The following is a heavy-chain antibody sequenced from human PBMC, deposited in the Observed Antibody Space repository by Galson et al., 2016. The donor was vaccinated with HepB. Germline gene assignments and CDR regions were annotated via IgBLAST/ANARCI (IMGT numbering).Heavy chain of an antibody. CDR2: IYSNGDT. CDR1: GFTVSNNY. Sequence: SLRLSCAASGFTVSNNYMKWVRQAPGKGLEWVSLIYSNGDTRYADSVKGRFTISRDNFKNTVYLHMTNLRAEDTAMYYCSRDRHRLSQNTVIGLWGQGTLVTVSS. V-gene: IGHV3-53*01. CDR3: SRDRHRLSQNTVIGL. J-gene: IGHJ4*02. D-gene: IGHD2/OR15-2a*01.